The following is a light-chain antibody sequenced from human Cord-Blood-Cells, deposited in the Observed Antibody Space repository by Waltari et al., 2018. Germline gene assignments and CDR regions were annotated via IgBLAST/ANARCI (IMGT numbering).Light chain of an antibody. J-gene: IGLJ3*02. CDR3: GTWDSSLSAWV. CDR2: DNN. Sequence: QSVLTQPPSVSAAPGQKVTISCSGSSPNIGNNYVSWYQQLPGTAPKLLIYDNNKRPSGIPDRFSGSKSGTSATLGITELQTGDEADYYCGTWDSSLSAWVFGGGTKLTVL. CDR1: SPNIGNNY. V-gene: IGLV1-51*01.